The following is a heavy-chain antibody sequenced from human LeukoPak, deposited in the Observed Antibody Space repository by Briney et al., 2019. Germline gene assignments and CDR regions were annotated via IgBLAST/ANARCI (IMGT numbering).Heavy chain of an antibody. D-gene: IGHD3-10*01. CDR2: ISGDGDST. Sequence: GGSLRLSCVASGFTFSSFGLIWVRQAPGKGLEWVSAISGDGDSTYYADSVKGRFTISRDNSKNTLYLQMNSLRAEDTAVYYCAKDRRSNGSGSPSGYMDVWGKGTTVTVSS. J-gene: IGHJ6*03. V-gene: IGHV3-23*01. CDR1: GFTFSSFG. CDR3: AKDRRSNGSGSPSGYMDV.